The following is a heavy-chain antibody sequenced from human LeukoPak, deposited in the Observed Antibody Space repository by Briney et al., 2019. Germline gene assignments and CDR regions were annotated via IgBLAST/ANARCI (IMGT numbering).Heavy chain of an antibody. D-gene: IGHD5-24*01. CDR2: ISSSAGSK. V-gene: IGHV3-48*03. CDR1: GFTFSSYV. CDR3: AREIELVEKSKIIPGGAFDI. Sequence: GGSLRLSCAASGFTFSSYVMHWVRQAPGKGLEWLSYISSSAGSKHYADSAKGRFTISRDNAKNSLFLQMNSLRAEDTAVYYCAREIELVEKSKIIPGGAFDIWGQGTPVTVSS. J-gene: IGHJ3*02.